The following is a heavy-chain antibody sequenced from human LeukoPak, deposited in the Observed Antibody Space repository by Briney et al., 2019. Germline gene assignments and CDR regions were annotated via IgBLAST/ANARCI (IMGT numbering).Heavy chain of an antibody. CDR2: IYYSGST. V-gene: IGHV4-59*01. CDR1: GGSISSYY. J-gene: IGHJ4*02. Sequence: SETLSLTCTVSGGSISSYYWSWIRQPPGKGLEWIGYIYYSGSTNYNPSLKSRVTISVDTSKNQFSLKLSSVTAADTAVYYCARGLYYFDYWGQGTLVTVSS. CDR3: ARGLYYFDY.